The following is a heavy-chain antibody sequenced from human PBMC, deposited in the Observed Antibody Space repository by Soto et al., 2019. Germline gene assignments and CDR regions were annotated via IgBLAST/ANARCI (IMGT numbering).Heavy chain of an antibody. J-gene: IGHJ4*02. Sequence: QVQLVESGGGVVQPGRSLRLSCAASGFTFSSYGMHWVRQAPGKGLEWVAVISYDGSNKYYADSVKGRFTISRDNSKNTLYLKMNRLRAEDTAVYCCAKGVASSGYPIDFWGQGTLVTVSS. D-gene: IGHD3-22*01. V-gene: IGHV3-30*18. CDR2: ISYDGSNK. CDR1: GFTFSSYG. CDR3: AKGVASSGYPIDF.